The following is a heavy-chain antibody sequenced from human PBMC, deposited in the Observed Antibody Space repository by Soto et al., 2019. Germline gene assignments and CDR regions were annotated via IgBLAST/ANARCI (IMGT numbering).Heavy chain of an antibody. CDR3: AKDEGVGGTLGLFDY. CDR2: MSSDGSKI. V-gene: IGHV3-30*18. Sequence: QVQLVESGGGAVQPGESLRLSCVASGFDFTYYAMHWVRQAPGKGLEAVAVMSSDGSKIHHTDSVKGRFPISREHSKNTLYLQMNSLRKEDTAVYFCAKDEGVGGTLGLFDYWGQGTLVSVSS. CDR1: GFDFTYYA. J-gene: IGHJ4*02. D-gene: IGHD1-26*01.